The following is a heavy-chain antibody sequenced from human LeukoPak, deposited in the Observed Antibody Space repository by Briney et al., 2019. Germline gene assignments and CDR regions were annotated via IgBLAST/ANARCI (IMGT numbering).Heavy chain of an antibody. CDR3: ARATSGSFDY. CDR1: GDSVSSNSAT. CDR2: TYYRSKWYT. D-gene: IGHD1-26*01. J-gene: IGHJ4*02. Sequence: SQPLSLTCAISGDSVSSNSATWNWIRQSPSRGLEWLGRTYYRSKWYTDYAVFVKSRITINPDTSKNQFSLQLNSVTPENTAVYYCARATSGSFDYWGQGTLVTVSS. V-gene: IGHV6-1*01.